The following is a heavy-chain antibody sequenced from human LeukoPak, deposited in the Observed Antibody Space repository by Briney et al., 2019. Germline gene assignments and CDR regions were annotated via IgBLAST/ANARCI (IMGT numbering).Heavy chain of an antibody. CDR3: TRSRSWDFFDF. Sequence: GGSLKLSCAASGFTFSSFWMSWVRQAPGKGLEWVANIKQEGSEKYYVNSVKGRFTISRDGANSSLYLQVNSLRAEDTAVYYCTRSRSWDFFDFWGQGTLVTVSS. CDR2: IKQEGSEK. D-gene: IGHD1-26*01. J-gene: IGHJ4*02. CDR1: GFTFSSFW. V-gene: IGHV3-7*03.